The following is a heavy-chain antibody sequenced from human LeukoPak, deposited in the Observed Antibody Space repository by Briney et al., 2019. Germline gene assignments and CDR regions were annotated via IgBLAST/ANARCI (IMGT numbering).Heavy chain of an antibody. V-gene: IGHV3-30-3*01. CDR1: GFTFNSYS. Sequence: PGGSLRLSCAASGFTFNSYSMHWVRQAPGKGLEWVTAISDDETYKFYADSVRGRFTISRDNSKNTLYLQMNSLRAEDTAVYFCAKGSYYDSSGYYYYYYYMDVWGKGTTVTISS. CDR2: ISDDETYK. J-gene: IGHJ6*03. D-gene: IGHD3-22*01. CDR3: AKGSYYDSSGYYYYYYYMDV.